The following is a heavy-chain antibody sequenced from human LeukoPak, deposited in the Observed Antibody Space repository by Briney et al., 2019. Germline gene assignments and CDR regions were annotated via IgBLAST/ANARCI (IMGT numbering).Heavy chain of an antibody. V-gene: IGHV1-24*01. Sequence: GASVKVSCKVSGSILTEISIFWVRQAPGKGLEWMGGFNPEDGEEIYTQKFEGRVTMSEDTSTDTAYMELTGLTSEDTAVYYCVTGDGYRKAHDSWGQGTLVTVSS. CDR2: FNPEDGEE. D-gene: IGHD5-18*01. J-gene: IGHJ4*02. CDR1: GSILTEIS. CDR3: VTGDGYRKAHDS.